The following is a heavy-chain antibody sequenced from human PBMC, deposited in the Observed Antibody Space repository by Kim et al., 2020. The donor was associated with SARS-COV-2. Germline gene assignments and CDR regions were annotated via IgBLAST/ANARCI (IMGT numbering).Heavy chain of an antibody. CDR3: ARNDILTGYPPDY. D-gene: IGHD3-9*01. Sequence: HPSLKSRVTISIDTSKNQFSLKVTSVTAADTAVYYCARNDILTGYPPDYWGQGTLVTVSS. J-gene: IGHJ4*02. V-gene: IGHV4-34*01.